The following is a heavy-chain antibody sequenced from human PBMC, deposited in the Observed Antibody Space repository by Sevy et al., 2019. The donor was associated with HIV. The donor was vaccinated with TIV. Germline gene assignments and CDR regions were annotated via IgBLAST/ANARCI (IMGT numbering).Heavy chain of an antibody. CDR3: ARDRYYDSSDNRFDY. J-gene: IGHJ4*02. CDR2: TYYRSKWYN. V-gene: IGHV6-1*01. D-gene: IGHD3-22*01. CDR1: GDSVSTNSDA. Sequence: KQSQTLSLTCAISGDSVSTNSDAWSWIRLSPSRGLEWLGRTYYRSKWYNDYAVSVKSRITIIADTSKNQFSLQLKSVTPEDTAIYYCARDRYYDSSDNRFDYWGQGTLVTVSS.